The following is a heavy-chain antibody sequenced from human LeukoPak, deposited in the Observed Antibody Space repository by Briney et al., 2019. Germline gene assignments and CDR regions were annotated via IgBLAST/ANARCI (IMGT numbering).Heavy chain of an antibody. V-gene: IGHV1-2*02. J-gene: IGHJ5*02. CDR1: GYTLTGYY. CDR2: INPNSGDT. D-gene: IGHD3-16*01. CDR3: ARGGYVIVRDWFDP. Sequence: ASVKVSCKASGYTLTGYYMHWVRQAPGQGLEWMGCINPNSGDTKYAQKFQGRVTLTRDTSVNTAYMDLSRLRSDDTAIYYCARGGYVIVRDWFDPWGQGTLVTVSS.